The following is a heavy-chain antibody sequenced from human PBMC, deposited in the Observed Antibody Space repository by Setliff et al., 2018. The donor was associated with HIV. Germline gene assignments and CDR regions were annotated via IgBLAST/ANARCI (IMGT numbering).Heavy chain of an antibody. V-gene: IGHV4-34*12. CDR1: GASFSDYY. J-gene: IGHJ5*02. CDR2: IFHSGST. D-gene: IGHD6-13*01. CDR3: ARLLRSGYSTTWYEGGAAWWFDP. Sequence: SDTLSLTCAVYGASFSDYYWSWIRQPPGKGLEWIGEIFHSGSTTYNPSLKSRVTISVDMSKNQFSLNLSSVTAADTAVYYCARLLRSGYSTTWYEGGAAWWFDPWGQGTLVTVSS.